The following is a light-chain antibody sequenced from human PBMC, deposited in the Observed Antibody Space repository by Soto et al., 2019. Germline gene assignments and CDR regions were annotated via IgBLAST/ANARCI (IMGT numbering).Light chain of an antibody. CDR2: WAS. CDR1: QSVLYSSNNKNY. Sequence: DIVMTQSPDSLAVSLGERATINCKSSQSVLYSSNNKNYLAWYQQKPGQPPKVLIYWASTRESGVPDRFSGSGSGTDFPLTLSSLQAEDVAVYYCQQYYTTPWTFGQGTKVEIK. V-gene: IGKV4-1*01. CDR3: QQYYTTPWT. J-gene: IGKJ1*01.